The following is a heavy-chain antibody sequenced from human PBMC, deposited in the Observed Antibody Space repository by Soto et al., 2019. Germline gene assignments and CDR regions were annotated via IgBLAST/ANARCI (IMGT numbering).Heavy chain of an antibody. CDR2: VYYPGST. Sequence: SETLSLTCTVSGGSISSSSYYWSWIRQPPGKGLEWIGYVYYPGSTNYNPSLKSRVTISLDTSKNQFFLKLTSVTAADTAVYYCARLVLADTAMDVGRWFDPWGQGTLVTVSS. J-gene: IGHJ5*02. V-gene: IGHV4-61*01. CDR1: GGSISSSSYY. CDR3: ARLVLADTAMDVGRWFDP. D-gene: IGHD5-18*01.